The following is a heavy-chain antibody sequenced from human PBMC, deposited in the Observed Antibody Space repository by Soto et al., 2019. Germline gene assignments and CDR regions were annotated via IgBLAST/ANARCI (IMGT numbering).Heavy chain of an antibody. CDR2: IYSNGNT. D-gene: IGHD3-9*01. J-gene: IGHJ6*03. CDR3: ARGLSGGGDILTGYLGRGYYYYMDV. CDR1: GGSISSGGYY. Sequence: SETLSLTCTVSGGSISSGGYYWSWIRQHPGTGLEWIGYIYSNGNTYYNPSLKSRVTISVDTSKNQFSLKLSSVTAADTAVYYCARGLSGGGDILTGYLGRGYYYYMDVWGKGTTVTVSS. V-gene: IGHV4-31*03.